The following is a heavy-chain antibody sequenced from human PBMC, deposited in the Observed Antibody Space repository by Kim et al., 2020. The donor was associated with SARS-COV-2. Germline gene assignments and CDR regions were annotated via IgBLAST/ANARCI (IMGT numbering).Heavy chain of an antibody. D-gene: IGHD1-26*01. Sequence: GGSLRLSCAASGFTFDDYAMHWVRQAPGKGLEWVSGISWNSDTIGYADSLKGRFTISRDNAKNSLYLQMNSLRLEDPALYYCAKRDSGSSRHFDYWGQGTLVTVSS. CDR1: GFTFDDYA. V-gene: IGHV3-9*01. CDR2: ISWNSDTI. CDR3: AKRDSGSSRHFDY. J-gene: IGHJ4*02.